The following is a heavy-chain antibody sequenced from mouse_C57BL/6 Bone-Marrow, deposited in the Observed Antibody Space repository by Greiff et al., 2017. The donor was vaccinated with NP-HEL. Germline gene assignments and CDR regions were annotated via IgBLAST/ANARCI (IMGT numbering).Heavy chain of an antibody. V-gene: IGHV8-12*01. D-gene: IGHD1-1*01. CDR3: ARIPYYYGSSYWYFDV. J-gene: IGHJ1*03. CDR1: GFSLSTSGMG. CDR2: IYWDDDK. Sequence: QVTLKVSGPGILQSSQTLSLPCSFSGFSLSTSGMGVSWIRQPSGKGLEWLAHIYWDDDKRYNPSLKSRLTISKDTSRNQVFLKITSVDTADTSTYYCARIPYYYGSSYWYFDVWGTGTTVTVSS.